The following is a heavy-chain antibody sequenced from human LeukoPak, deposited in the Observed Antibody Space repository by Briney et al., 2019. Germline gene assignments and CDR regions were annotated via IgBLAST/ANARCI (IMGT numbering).Heavy chain of an antibody. V-gene: IGHV5-51*01. CDR2: IYPGDSDT. CDR1: GYSFTSYW. J-gene: IGHJ5*02. CDR3: ARHDSYDFWSGSTGRFDP. Sequence: GESLKISCXGSGYSFTSYWIGWERQMSGKGLEWMGIIYPGDSDTRYSPSFQGQVTISADKSISTAYLQWSSLKASDTAMYYCARHDSYDFWSGSTGRFDPWGQGTLVTVSS. D-gene: IGHD3-3*01.